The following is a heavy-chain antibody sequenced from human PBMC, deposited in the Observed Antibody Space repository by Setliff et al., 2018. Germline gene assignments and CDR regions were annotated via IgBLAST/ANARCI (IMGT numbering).Heavy chain of an antibody. CDR2: INYIGNT. CDR1: SASFSDTY. J-gene: IGHJ5*02. V-gene: IGHV4-34*01. Sequence: SETLSLTCTVYSASFSDTYWSWIRQPPGKGLEWIGDINYIGNTNYNPSLKTRVTISVDTSKNQFSLNLVSLIAADTAVYYYTRGRSTGYNPWGQGLLVTVSS. CDR3: TRGRSTGYNP. D-gene: IGHD4-17*01.